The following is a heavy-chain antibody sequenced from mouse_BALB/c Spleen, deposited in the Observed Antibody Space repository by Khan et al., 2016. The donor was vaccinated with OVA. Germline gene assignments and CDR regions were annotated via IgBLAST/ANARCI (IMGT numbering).Heavy chain of an antibody. CDR1: GFTFSNFG. CDR3: ARWDYYDYDGFDY. J-gene: IGHJ2*01. V-gene: IGHV5-17*02. D-gene: IGHD2-4*01. Sequence: EVQGVESGGGLVQPGGSRKLSCAASGFTFSNFGMHWVRQAPEQGLEWVAYINSGSTTVYYAATVRGRFTISRDNPKNTLFLQMTSLRSEDTAIYYCARWDYYDYDGFDYWGQGTTLTVSS. CDR2: INSGSTTV.